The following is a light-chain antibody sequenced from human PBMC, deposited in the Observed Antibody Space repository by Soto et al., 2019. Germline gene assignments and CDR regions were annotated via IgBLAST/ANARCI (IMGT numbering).Light chain of an antibody. J-gene: IGLJ7*01. CDR2: XNN. V-gene: IGLV1-47*01. CDR3: AAWDDSLSGPGV. CDR1: SSNIGNFY. Sequence: QSVLTQPPSASGTPGQRVTISCSGSSSNIGNFYVYWYQQLPGTAPKLLIYXNNXXPLXXPDRFSGSKSGTSASLAISGLXXXXXXXXXCAAWDDSLSGPGVFGGGTQLTVL.